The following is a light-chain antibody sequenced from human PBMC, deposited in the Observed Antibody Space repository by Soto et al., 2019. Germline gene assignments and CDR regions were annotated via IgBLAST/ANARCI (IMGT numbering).Light chain of an antibody. CDR2: SSS. V-gene: IGKV3-20*01. CDR1: ESVSRN. J-gene: IGKJ4*01. CDR3: QQYGRSPLT. Sequence: EVVMTQSPATLSVSPGERATLSCRASESVSRNLAWYQQKPGQAPRLLIYSSSNRATGIPDRFSGGGSGTDFTLTISRLEPADFAVYYCQQYGRSPLTFGGGTKVDIK.